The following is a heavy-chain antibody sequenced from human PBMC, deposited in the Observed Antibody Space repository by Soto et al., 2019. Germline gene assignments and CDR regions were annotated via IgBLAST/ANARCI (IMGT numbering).Heavy chain of an antibody. CDR3: ARIAAAGPTKYNWFGP. J-gene: IGHJ5*02. D-gene: IGHD6-13*01. CDR2: INPNSGGT. CDR1: GYTFTGYY. Sequence: ASVKVSCKASGYTFTGYYMHWVRQAPGQGLEWMGWINPNSGGTNYAQKFQGRVTMTRDTSISTAYMELSRLRSDDTAVYYCARIAAAGPTKYNWFGPWGQGTLVTVSS. V-gene: IGHV1-2*02.